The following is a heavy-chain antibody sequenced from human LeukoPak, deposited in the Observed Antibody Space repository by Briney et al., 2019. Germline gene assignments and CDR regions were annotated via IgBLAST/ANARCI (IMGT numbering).Heavy chain of an antibody. CDR1: GFTFSSYS. CDR3: ARNSGWYVY. D-gene: IGHD6-19*01. J-gene: IGHJ4*02. CDR2: ISSSSSTI. Sequence: GGSLRLSCAASGFTFSSYSMNWVRQAPGKGLEWVSYISSSSSTIYYADSVKGRFTISRDDAKNSLYLQMNSLRAEDTAVYYCARNSGWYVYWGQGTLVTVSS. V-gene: IGHV3-48*01.